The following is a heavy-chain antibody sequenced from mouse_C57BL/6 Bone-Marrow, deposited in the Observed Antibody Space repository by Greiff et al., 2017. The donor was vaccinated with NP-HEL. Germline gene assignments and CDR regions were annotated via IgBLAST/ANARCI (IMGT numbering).Heavy chain of an antibody. CDR3: ARQTPRTVDYAMDY. J-gene: IGHJ4*01. D-gene: IGHD1-1*01. Sequence: EVQRVESGGGLVQPGGSLKLSCAASGFTFSDYGMAWVRQAPRKGPEWVAFISNLAYSIYYADTVTGRFPISRENAKNTLYLEMSSLRSEDTAMYYCARQTPRTVDYAMDYWGQGTSVTVSS. CDR2: ISNLAYSI. CDR1: GFTFSDYG. V-gene: IGHV5-15*01.